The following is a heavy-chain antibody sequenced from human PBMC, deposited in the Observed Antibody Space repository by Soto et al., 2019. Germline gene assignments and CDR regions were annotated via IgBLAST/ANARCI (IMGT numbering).Heavy chain of an antibody. CDR3: AKDRRVRDGMDV. J-gene: IGHJ6*02. CDR2: ISYDGSNT. CDR1: GFTFSNYA. D-gene: IGHD3-10*01. Sequence: QVQLVESGGGVVQPGRSLRHSCAASGFTFSNYAVHWVRQAPGKGLEWVALISYDGSNTYYADSVKGRFTISRDNAENTLYLQMISLRAEDTAMYYCAKDRRVRDGMDVWGQGTTVIVSS. V-gene: IGHV3-30*18.